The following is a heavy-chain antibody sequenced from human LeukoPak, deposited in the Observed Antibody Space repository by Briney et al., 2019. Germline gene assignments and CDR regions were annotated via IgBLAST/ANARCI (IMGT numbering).Heavy chain of an antibody. CDR1: GGSISSYY. D-gene: IGHD3-22*01. CDR2: IYYSGST. Sequence: SETLSLTCTVSGGSISSYYWSWIRQPPGKGLEWIGYIYYSGSTNYNPSLKSRLTISLDTSKSHFSLNLSSVTAADTAVYYCARQDYCDSSGFKGRAFDIWGQGTMVAVSS. J-gene: IGHJ3*02. CDR3: ARQDYCDSSGFKGRAFDI. V-gene: IGHV4-59*08.